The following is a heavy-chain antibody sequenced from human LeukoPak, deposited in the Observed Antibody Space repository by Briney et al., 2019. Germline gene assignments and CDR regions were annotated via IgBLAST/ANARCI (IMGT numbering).Heavy chain of an antibody. D-gene: IGHD3-10*01. V-gene: IGHV6-1*01. CDR2: TYYRSKWYY. CDR3: ARDPNSTGWFGFDY. CDR1: GDSVSTNTGA. J-gene: IGHJ4*02. Sequence: SQTLSLTCDISGDSVSTNTGAWNWIRQSPSRGLEWLERTYYRSKWYYDYAVSVSSRITISPDTSKNQLSLQVNSVTPDDTAVYYCARDPNSTGWFGFDYWGQGILVTVSS.